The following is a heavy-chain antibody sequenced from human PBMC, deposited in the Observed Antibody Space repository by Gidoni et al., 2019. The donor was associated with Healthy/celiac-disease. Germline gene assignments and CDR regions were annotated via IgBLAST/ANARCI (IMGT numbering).Heavy chain of an antibody. V-gene: IGHV3-30-3*01. Sequence: QVQLVESGGGVVQPGRSLRLSCAASGFPFRSYAMHWVRQAPGKGLEWVAVISYDESNKYYADSVKGRFTISRDNSKNTLYLQMNSLRAEDTAVYYCARDRGGAVAGTSDAFDIWGQGTMVTVSS. D-gene: IGHD6-19*01. CDR2: ISYDESNK. J-gene: IGHJ3*02. CDR1: GFPFRSYA. CDR3: ARDRGGAVAGTSDAFDI.